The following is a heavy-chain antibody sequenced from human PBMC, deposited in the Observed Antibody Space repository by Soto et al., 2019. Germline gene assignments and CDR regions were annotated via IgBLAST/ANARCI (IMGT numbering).Heavy chain of an antibody. D-gene: IGHD4-4*01. CDR1: GGSICSSSYY. Sequence: LSLTCTVSGGSICSSSYYWGWIRQPPGKGLQWIGSIYYSGSTYYNPPLKSRVTISVDKSKNQFSPKLSSVTAADTAVYYCARDRWPTGGWFDPWGQGTLVTVSS. CDR3: ARDRWPTGGWFDP. CDR2: IYYSGST. J-gene: IGHJ5*02. V-gene: IGHV4-39*02.